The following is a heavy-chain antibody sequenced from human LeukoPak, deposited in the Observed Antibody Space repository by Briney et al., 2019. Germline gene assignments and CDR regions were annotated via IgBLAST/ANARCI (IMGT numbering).Heavy chain of an antibody. J-gene: IGHJ4*02. CDR1: GGSIGSYY. Sequence: SETLSLTCTVSGGSIGSYYWNWIRQAPGKGLEWIGYIHYSGSTNHNSSLKSRVTISVDTSKNQYSLKLSSVTAADTAVYYCARDGVAGVCDYWGQGTLVTVSS. CDR2: IHYSGST. CDR3: ARDGVAGVCDY. V-gene: IGHV4-59*01. D-gene: IGHD6-19*01.